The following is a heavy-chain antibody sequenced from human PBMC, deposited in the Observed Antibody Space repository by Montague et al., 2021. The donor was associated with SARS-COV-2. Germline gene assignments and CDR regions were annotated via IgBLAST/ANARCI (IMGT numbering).Heavy chain of an antibody. Sequence: SETLSLTCTVSGESISGFYWNWIRQPAGKGLECIGRIYATVSTNSNPSLKHRVTMSIDTSKNTFSLTLTSVTAADTAEYYCARGAPGYWGQGTLVTVSS. CDR3: ARGAPGY. D-gene: IGHD1-1*01. CDR1: GESISGFY. V-gene: IGHV4-4*07. CDR2: IYATVST. J-gene: IGHJ4*02.